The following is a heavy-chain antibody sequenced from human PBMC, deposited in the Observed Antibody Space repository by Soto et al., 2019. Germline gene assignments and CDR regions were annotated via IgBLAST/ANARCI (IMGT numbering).Heavy chain of an antibody. V-gene: IGHV4-59*01. Sequence: QVQLQESGPGLVKPSETLSLTCTVSGGSISSYYWSWIRQPPGKGLEWIGYIYYSGSTNYNPSLKSRVTKSVDTSKNQFSLKLSSVTAADTAVYYCARECCGGGYSYGFDYWGQGTLVTVSS. J-gene: IGHJ4*02. CDR1: GGSISSYY. D-gene: IGHD5-18*01. CDR2: IYYSGST. CDR3: ARECCGGGYSYGFDY.